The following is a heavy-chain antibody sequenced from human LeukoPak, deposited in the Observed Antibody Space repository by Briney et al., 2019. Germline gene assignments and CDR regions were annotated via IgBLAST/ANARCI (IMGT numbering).Heavy chain of an antibody. CDR2: IKQDGNEK. CDR3: ATSAAGLDH. Sequence: PGGSLRLSCAASGFTFTDYWMSWVRQAPGKGLEWVANIKQDGNEKYYVNSVKGRFTISRDNAKNSLFLQMNSLRAEDTAVYYCATSAAGLDHWGQGTLVTVSS. CDR1: GFTFTDYW. J-gene: IGHJ4*02. V-gene: IGHV3-7*02. D-gene: IGHD6-13*01.